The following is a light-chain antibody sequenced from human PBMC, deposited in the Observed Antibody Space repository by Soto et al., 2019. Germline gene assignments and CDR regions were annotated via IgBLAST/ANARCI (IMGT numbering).Light chain of an antibody. V-gene: IGKV1-39*01. CDR1: RDIRNV. CDR2: AAS. J-gene: IGKJ5*01. Sequence: IQLTQYPSSLSASVGDRVTISCRASRDIRNVLAWYQQKPGKAPEVLIYAASSLQSGVPSRFSGSGSGTDFTITISSLQHEDFATYYCQQSYSTTRTFGQGTLLENK. CDR3: QQSYSTTRT.